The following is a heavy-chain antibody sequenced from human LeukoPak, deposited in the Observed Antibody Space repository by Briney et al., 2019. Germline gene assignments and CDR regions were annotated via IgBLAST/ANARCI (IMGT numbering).Heavy chain of an antibody. CDR1: GYTFTNSD. J-gene: IGHJ5*02. Sequence: GASVEVSCRASGYTFTNSDITWVRQAPGQGLEWMGRISTSNGDTNYAAKLQGRVTMTTDTSTSTVYMELGSLTFDDTAVYFCARDPYHRLGPPLDLWGQGTLVTVSS. CDR2: ISTSNGDT. V-gene: IGHV1-18*01. D-gene: IGHD1-14*01. CDR3: ARDPYHRLGPPLDL.